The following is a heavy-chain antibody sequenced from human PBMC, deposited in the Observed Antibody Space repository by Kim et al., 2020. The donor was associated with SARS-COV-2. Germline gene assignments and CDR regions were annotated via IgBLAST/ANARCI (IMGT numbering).Heavy chain of an antibody. Sequence: GGSLRLSCAASGFTFSSYGMHWVRQAPGKGLEWVAVIWYDGSNKYYADSVKGRFTISRDNSKNTLYLQMNSLRAEDTAVYYCARDRAVTYYYYYGMDVWGQGPTVTVSS. CDR1: GFTFSSYG. D-gene: IGHD4-17*01. CDR2: IWYDGSNK. J-gene: IGHJ6*02. CDR3: ARDRAVTYYYYYGMDV. V-gene: IGHV3-33*01.